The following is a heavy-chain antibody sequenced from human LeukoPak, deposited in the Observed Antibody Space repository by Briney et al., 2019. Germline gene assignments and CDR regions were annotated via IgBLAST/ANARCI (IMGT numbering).Heavy chain of an antibody. CDR1: GFTFSSYG. Sequence: GGSLRLSCAASGFTFSSYGMHWVRQAPAKGLEWVAVISYDGSNKYYADSVKGRFTISRDNSKNTLYLQMNSLRAEDTAVYYCATWEYDSSGLDYWGQGTLVTVSS. CDR3: ATWEYDSSGLDY. J-gene: IGHJ4*02. V-gene: IGHV3-30*03. CDR2: ISYDGSNK. D-gene: IGHD3-22*01.